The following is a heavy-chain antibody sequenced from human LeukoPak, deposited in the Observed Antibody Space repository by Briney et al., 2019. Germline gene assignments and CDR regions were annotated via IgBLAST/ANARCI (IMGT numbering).Heavy chain of an antibody. D-gene: IGHD2-15*01. CDR3: ASRDCRGGSCYQGFDY. Sequence: SVKVSCKASGGTFSSYAISWVRQAPGQGLEWMGRIIPILGIANYAQKFQGRVTITADKSTSTAYMELSSLRSEDTAVYYCASRDCRGGSCYQGFDYWGQGTLVTVSS. CDR1: GGTFSSYA. V-gene: IGHV1-69*04. J-gene: IGHJ4*02. CDR2: IIPILGIA.